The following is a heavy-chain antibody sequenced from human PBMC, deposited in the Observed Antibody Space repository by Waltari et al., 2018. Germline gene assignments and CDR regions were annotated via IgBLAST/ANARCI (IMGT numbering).Heavy chain of an antibody. V-gene: IGHV5-51*01. D-gene: IGHD6-13*01. CDR2: MDPGDSDT. Sequence: EVQLVQSGAEGKKPGESLKISCKGSGYSFTSYWNGWVRQMPGTGLEWMGIMDPGDSDTRYSPSFQVKVTISSDKAISTAYRQGSSLKASDTAMYYWARHAGALNYGQQLDGDAFDIWGQGTMVTVS. CDR1: GYSFTSYW. CDR3: ARHAGALNYGQQLDGDAFDI. J-gene: IGHJ3*02.